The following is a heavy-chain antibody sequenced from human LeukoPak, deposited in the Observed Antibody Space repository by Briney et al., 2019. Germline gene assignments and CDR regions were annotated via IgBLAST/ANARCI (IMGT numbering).Heavy chain of an antibody. J-gene: IGHJ4*02. CDR2: INHSGST. CDR1: GGSFSGYY. V-gene: IGHV4-34*01. Sequence: PSETLSLTCAVYGGSFSGYYWSWIRQPPGKGLEWIGEINHSGSTNYNPSLKSRVTISVDKFKNQFSLKLSSVTAADTAIYYCASARWDYWGQGTMVTVSS. CDR3: ASARWDY.